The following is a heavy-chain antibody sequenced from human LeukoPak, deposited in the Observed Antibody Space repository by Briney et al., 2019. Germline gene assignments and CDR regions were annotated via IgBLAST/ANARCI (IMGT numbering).Heavy chain of an antibody. J-gene: IGHJ4*02. V-gene: IGHV1-18*01. Sequence: ASAKVSCKASGYTFTSYGISWVRQAPGQGLEWMGWISAYNGNTNYAQKLQGRVTMTTDTSTSTAYMELRSLRSDDTAVYYCARIRAFGGVIANYYDSSGYPLDFDYWGQGTLVTVSS. D-gene: IGHD3-22*01. CDR2: ISAYNGNT. CDR1: GYTFTSYG. CDR3: ARIRAFGGVIANYYDSSGYPLDFDY.